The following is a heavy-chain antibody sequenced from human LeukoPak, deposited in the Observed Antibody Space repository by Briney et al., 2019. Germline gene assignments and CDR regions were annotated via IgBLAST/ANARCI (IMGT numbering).Heavy chain of an antibody. CDR1: GFTFSSYS. D-gene: IGHD6-19*01. J-gene: IGHJ4*02. Sequence: GGSLRLSCAASGFTFSSYSMNWVRQAPGKGLEWVSSIGGSSSYIYYPDSLKGRFTISRDDAKNPLYLQMNSLRAEDTAVYYCARLGYSSGWYYDYWGQGTLVTVSS. CDR3: ARLGYSSGWYYDY. V-gene: IGHV3-21*01. CDR2: IGGSSSYI.